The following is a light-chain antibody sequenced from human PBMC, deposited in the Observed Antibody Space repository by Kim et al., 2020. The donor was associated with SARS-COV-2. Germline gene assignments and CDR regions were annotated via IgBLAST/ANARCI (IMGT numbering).Light chain of an antibody. V-gene: IGLV10-54*01. Sequence: QTATLTCTGNNNNVGTQGAAWLQQHQGHPPKLLFYANNNRPSGISERLSASRSGNTASLTITGLQPEDEADYYCSAWDISLSAWVFGGGTQLTVL. CDR2: ANN. CDR1: NNNVGTQG. CDR3: SAWDISLSAWV. J-gene: IGLJ3*02.